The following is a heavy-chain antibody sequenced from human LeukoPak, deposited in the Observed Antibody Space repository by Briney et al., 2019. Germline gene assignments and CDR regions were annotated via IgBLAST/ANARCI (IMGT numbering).Heavy chain of an antibody. CDR3: ARLAVGYNSASNWFDP. CDR2: ISSSGSNI. CDR1: GFTFSNYE. J-gene: IGHJ5*02. D-gene: IGHD1-1*01. V-gene: IGHV3-48*03. Sequence: PGGSLRLSCVVSGFTFSNYEMNWVRQAPGKGLEWISYISSSGSNIYYADSVKGRFTISRDNAKNSLYLQMNSLRTEDTAVYYCARLAVGYNSASNWFDPWGQGTLVIVSS.